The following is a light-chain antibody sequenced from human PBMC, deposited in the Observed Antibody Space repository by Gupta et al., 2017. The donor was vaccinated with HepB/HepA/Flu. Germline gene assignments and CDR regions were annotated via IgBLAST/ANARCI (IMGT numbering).Light chain of an antibody. Sequence: DIVMTQSPDSLAVSLGERATINCKSSQSVLYSSNNKNYLGWYQQKAGQPPKLLIYWASTRQSGVPDRFSGSGSGTDFTLTISSLQAEDVALYYCQQYYRTPITFGQGTRLEIK. CDR2: WAS. CDR3: QQYYRTPIT. CDR1: QSVLYSSNNKNY. V-gene: IGKV4-1*01. J-gene: IGKJ5*01.